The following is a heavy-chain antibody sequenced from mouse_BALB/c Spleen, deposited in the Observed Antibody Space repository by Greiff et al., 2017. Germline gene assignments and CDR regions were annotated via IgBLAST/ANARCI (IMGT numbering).Heavy chain of an antibody. CDR2: IWGDGST. CDR3: ARGGYAHAMDY. D-gene: IGHD2-14*01. J-gene: IGHJ4*01. Sequence: VQVVESGPGLVAPSQSLSITCTVSGFSLTGYGVNWVRQPPGKGLEWLGMIWGDGSTDYNSALKSRLSISKDNTKSQVFLKMNSLQTDDTARYYCARGGYAHAMDYWGQGTSVTVSS. V-gene: IGHV2-6-7*01. CDR1: GFSLTGYG.